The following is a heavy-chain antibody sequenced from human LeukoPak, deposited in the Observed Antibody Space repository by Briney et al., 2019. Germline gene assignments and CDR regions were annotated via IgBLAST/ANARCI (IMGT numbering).Heavy chain of an antibody. D-gene: IGHD6-6*01. CDR3: ARALYSSSDFDY. Sequence: SETLSLTCTVSGGSISSYYWSWLRQPPGKGLEWLGNVYYSGSTNYNPSLKSRVTISVDTSKIQFSLKLSSVTAADTAVYYCARALYSSSDFDYWGQGTLVTVSS. V-gene: IGHV4-59*01. CDR2: VYYSGST. CDR1: GGSISSYY. J-gene: IGHJ4*02.